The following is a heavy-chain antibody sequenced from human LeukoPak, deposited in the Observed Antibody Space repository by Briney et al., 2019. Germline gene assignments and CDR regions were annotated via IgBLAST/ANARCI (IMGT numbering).Heavy chain of an antibody. CDR2: IIPIFGIA. D-gene: IGHD3-10*01. V-gene: IGHV1-69*04. CDR1: GGTFSRYA. CDR3: ARGHPGTPGEYGMDV. Sequence: GSSVKVSCKASGGTFSRYAISWVRQAPGQGLEWMGRIIPIFGIANYAQKFQGRVTITADKSTSTAYMELSSLRSEDTAVYYCARGHPGTPGEYGMDVWGQGTTVTVSS. J-gene: IGHJ6*02.